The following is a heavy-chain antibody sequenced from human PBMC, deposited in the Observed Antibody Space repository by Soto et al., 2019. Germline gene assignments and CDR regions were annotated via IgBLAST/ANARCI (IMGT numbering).Heavy chain of an antibody. V-gene: IGHV3-30-3*01. J-gene: IGHJ4*02. CDR2: ISYDGSNK. D-gene: IGHD3-10*01. CDR3: AREIERLLGY. Sequence: PGGSLRLSCAASGFTFSSYAMHWVRQAPGKGLEWMAVISYDGSNKYYTDSVKGRFTISRDNSKNTLYLRMNSLRAEDTAVYYCAREIERLLGYWGQGTLVIVSS. CDR1: GFTFSSYA.